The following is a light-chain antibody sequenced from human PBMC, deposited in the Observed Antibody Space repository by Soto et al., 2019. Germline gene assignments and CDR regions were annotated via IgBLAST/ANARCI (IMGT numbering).Light chain of an antibody. Sequence: DVQMTQSPSSLSASVGDRVTITCQASHDIGTYLNWYQHKPGKAPKLLIFDTSHLATGVPARFSGSGSDTYFTFTITNLQAEDFAAYYCQQFDRVPLTFGGGTHVEI. V-gene: IGKV1-33*01. CDR2: DTS. J-gene: IGKJ4*01. CDR3: QQFDRVPLT. CDR1: HDIGTY.